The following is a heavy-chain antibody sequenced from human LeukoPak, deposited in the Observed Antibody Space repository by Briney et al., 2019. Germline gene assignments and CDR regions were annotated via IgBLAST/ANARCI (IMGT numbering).Heavy chain of an antibody. J-gene: IGHJ3*02. CDR1: GYSFTSYW. D-gene: IGHD2-15*01. Sequence: GESLKISCKGSGYSFTSYWTGWLRQMPGKALKWMGIIYPGDSDTRYSPSFQGQVTISADKSISTAYLQWSSLKASDTAMYYCASPAKRDCSGGSCYPGGAFDIWGQGTMVTVSS. CDR2: IYPGDSDT. CDR3: ASPAKRDCSGGSCYPGGAFDI. V-gene: IGHV5-51*01.